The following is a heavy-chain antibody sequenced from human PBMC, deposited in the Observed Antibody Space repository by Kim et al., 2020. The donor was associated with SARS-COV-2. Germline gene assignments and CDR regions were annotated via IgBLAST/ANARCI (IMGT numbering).Heavy chain of an antibody. D-gene: IGHD1-26*01. CDR1: GFTFDDYA. V-gene: IGHV3-9*01. Sequence: GGSLRLSCAASGFTFDDYAMHWVRQAPGKGLEWVSGISWNSGSIGYADSVKGRFTISRDNAKNSLYLQMNSLRAEDTALYCCAKGHRGSWLRHFDYWGQGTLVTVSS. J-gene: IGHJ4*02. CDR3: AKGHRGSWLRHFDY. CDR2: ISWNSGSI.